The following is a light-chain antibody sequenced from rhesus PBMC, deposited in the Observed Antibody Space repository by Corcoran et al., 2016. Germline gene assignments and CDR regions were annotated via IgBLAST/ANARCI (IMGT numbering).Light chain of an antibody. CDR3: GQGAHLPYS. Sequence: DVVMTQSPLSLPITPGQPASISCRPSQSLVHSNGNTYLSWYQQKPGQPPRLLIYQVSNRYSGVPDRFSGSGAGTDFTLKISRVEAEDVGVYYCGQGAHLPYSFGQGTKVEIK. CDR1: QSLVHSNGNTY. CDR2: QVS. V-gene: IGKV2-65*01. J-gene: IGKJ2*01.